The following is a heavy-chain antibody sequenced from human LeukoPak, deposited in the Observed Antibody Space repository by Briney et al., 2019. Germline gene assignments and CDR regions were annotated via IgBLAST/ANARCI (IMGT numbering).Heavy chain of an antibody. Sequence: GASVKVSCKASGYTFTGYYMHWVQQAPGQGLEWMGWINPNSGGTNYAQKFQGRVTMTRDTSISTAYMELSRLRSDDTAVYYCARDLDFWSGYEYYYYGMDVWGQGTTVTVSS. CDR2: INPNSGGT. V-gene: IGHV1-2*02. D-gene: IGHD3-3*01. CDR1: GYTFTGYY. J-gene: IGHJ6*02. CDR3: ARDLDFWSGYEYYYYGMDV.